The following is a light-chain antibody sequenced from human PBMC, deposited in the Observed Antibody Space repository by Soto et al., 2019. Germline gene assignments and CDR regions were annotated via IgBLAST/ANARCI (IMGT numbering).Light chain of an antibody. Sequence: EIVLTQSPGTLSLSPGERATLSCRASQSVSSSYLAWYQQKPGQAPRLLIHGASSRATGIPDRFSGSRCGTDFTITISRREAEDFAVYYCQQNGNSLPWTFGQGTKVEIK. J-gene: IGKJ1*01. CDR1: QSVSSSY. V-gene: IGKV3-20*01. CDR3: QQNGNSLPWT. CDR2: GAS.